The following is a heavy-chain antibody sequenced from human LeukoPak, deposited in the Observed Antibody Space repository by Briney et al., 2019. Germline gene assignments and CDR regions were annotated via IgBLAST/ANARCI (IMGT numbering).Heavy chain of an antibody. CDR1: GFTFSNSW. CDR2: INTDGSAA. D-gene: IGHD6-13*01. Sequence: GGSLRLSCAASGFTFSNSWMHWVRQAPGKGLVWVSHINTDGSAATYGDPAKGRFTVSRDNAKNTLFLQMSGLRVEGTGVYYCARGTAITAGIDYWGQGTLVTVSS. J-gene: IGHJ4*02. CDR3: ARGTAITAGIDY. V-gene: IGHV3-74*01.